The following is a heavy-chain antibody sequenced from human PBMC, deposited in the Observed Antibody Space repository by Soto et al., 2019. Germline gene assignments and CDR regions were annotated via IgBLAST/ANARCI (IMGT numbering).Heavy chain of an antibody. CDR1: GGSISSYY. CDR2: IYYSGST. Sequence: SETLSLTCTVSGGSISSYYWSWIRQPPGKGLEWIGYIYYSGSTNYNPSLKSRVTISVDTSKNQFSLKLSSVTAADTAVYYCARGGIAARPGVYYYYGMDVWGQGTTVTV. CDR3: ARGGIAARPGVYYYYGMDV. J-gene: IGHJ6*02. V-gene: IGHV4-59*01. D-gene: IGHD6-6*01.